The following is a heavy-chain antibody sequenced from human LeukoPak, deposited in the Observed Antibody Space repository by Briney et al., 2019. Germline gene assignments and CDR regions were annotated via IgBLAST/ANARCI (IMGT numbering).Heavy chain of an antibody. CDR2: IYPGDSDT. CDR1: GYSFTSYW. D-gene: IGHD7-27*01. J-gene: IGHJ4*02. CDR3: ARSPPSLGYDYFDY. V-gene: IGHV5-51*01. Sequence: GESLQISCNGSGYSFTSYWIGWVRQMPGKGLEGMGIIYPGDSDTRYSPSFQGQVTISADKSISTAYLQWSSLKASDTAMYYCARSPPSLGYDYFDYWGQGTLVTVSS.